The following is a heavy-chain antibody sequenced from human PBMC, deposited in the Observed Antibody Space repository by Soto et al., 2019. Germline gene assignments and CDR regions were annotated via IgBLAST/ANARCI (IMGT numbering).Heavy chain of an antibody. D-gene: IGHD2-2*01. V-gene: IGHV3-30-3*01. CDR3: ARADSASVY. Sequence: GGSLRLSCAASGFTFGNYAIHWVRQAPGKGLEWVAVISYDGGNKNHADSVKGRFTISRDNSKNTLFLQMNNLRSEDTAVYYCARADSASVYWGQGTLVTVSS. J-gene: IGHJ4*02. CDR1: GFTFGNYA. CDR2: ISYDGGNK.